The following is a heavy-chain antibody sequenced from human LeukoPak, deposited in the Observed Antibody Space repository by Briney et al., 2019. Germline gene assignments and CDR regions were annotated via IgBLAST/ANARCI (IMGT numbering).Heavy chain of an antibody. CDR1: GFTFSSYA. V-gene: IGHV3-23*01. J-gene: IGHJ4*02. CDR3: AKDTQIVVATPGDY. D-gene: IGHD3-22*01. Sequence: GGALRLSCAPSGFTFSSYAMSWVRQAPGKGLEWVSVISGSGGSTYYADSVKGRFTISRDNSKNTLYLQMNSLRAEDTAVYYCAKDTQIVVATPGDYWGQGTLVTVSS. CDR2: ISGSGGST.